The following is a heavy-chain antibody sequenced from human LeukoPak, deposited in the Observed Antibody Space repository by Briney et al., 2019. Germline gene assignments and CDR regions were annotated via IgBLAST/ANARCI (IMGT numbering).Heavy chain of an antibody. J-gene: IGHJ4*02. Sequence: SETLSLTCAVYGGSFSGYYWSWIRQPPGKGLEWIGYIYHSGSTYYNPSLKSRVAISVDRSKNQFSLKLSSVTAADTAVYYCARARVGFWSGPPLDWGQGTLVTVSS. D-gene: IGHD3-3*01. CDR1: GGSFSGYY. V-gene: IGHV4-34*01. CDR3: ARARVGFWSGPPLD. CDR2: IYHSGST.